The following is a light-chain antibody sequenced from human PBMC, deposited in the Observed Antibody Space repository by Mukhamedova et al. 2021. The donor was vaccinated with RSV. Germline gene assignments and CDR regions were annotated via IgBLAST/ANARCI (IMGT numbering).Light chain of an antibody. Sequence: WYQRRVHGKAPKLLIYDASNLETGVPSRFSGSGSGTDFTFTISSLQPEDIATYYCQQYDNLPPRGFTFGPGTKVDIK. CDR2: DAS. CDR3: QQYDNLPPRGFT. V-gene: IGKV1-33*01. J-gene: IGKJ3*01.